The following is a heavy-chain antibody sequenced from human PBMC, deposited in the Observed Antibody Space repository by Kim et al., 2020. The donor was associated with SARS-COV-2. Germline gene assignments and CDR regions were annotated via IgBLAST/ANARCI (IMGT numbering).Heavy chain of an antibody. J-gene: IGHJ6*02. CDR3: AKDYSIADSYYYYGMDV. Sequence: VKGRFTISRDNSKNTLYLQMNSLRAEDTAVYYCAKDYSIADSYYYYGMDVWGQGTTVTVSS. V-gene: IGHV3-23*01. D-gene: IGHD6-6*01.